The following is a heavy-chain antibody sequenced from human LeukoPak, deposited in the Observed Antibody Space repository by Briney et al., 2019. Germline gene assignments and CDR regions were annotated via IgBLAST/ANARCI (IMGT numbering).Heavy chain of an antibody. J-gene: IGHJ4*02. V-gene: IGHV3-11*01. CDR2: ISSSGGTI. CDR3: AKEGGDWGEGYFDY. CDR1: GFTFSDSY. Sequence: QAGGSLRLSCAASGFTFSDSYMSWVRQVPGKGLEWISYISSSGGTIYYADSVKGRFTISRDNAKNSLYLQMNSLRAEDTAVYYCAKEGGDWGEGYFDYWGQGTLVTVSS. D-gene: IGHD7-27*01.